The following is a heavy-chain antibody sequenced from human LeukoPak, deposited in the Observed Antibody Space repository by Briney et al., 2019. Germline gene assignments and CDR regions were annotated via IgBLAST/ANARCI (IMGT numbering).Heavy chain of an antibody. D-gene: IGHD4-17*01. Sequence: GASVKVSCKASGYTFTSYGISWVRQAPGQGLEWMGWISAYSGNTNYAQKLQGRVTMTTDTSTSTAYMELRSLRSDDTAVYYCASTWGDYGDFFFDYWGQGTLVTVSS. CDR3: ASTWGDYGDFFFDY. CDR2: ISAYSGNT. J-gene: IGHJ4*02. V-gene: IGHV1-18*01. CDR1: GYTFTSYG.